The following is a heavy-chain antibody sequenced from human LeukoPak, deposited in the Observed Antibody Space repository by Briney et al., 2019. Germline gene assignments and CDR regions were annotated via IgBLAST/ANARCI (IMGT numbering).Heavy chain of an antibody. CDR3: ARQGVGSHYGADF. CDR2: ISAYNGNT. D-gene: IGHD1-26*01. CDR1: GYTFTNYG. V-gene: IGHV1-18*01. J-gene: IGHJ4*02. Sequence: ASVKVSCKTSGYTFTNYGISWVRQAPGQGLEWMGWISAYNGNTNYAQKLPGRVTMTTDTSTSTAYMELRSLRPDDTAVFYCARQGVGSHYGADFWGQGTLVTVSS.